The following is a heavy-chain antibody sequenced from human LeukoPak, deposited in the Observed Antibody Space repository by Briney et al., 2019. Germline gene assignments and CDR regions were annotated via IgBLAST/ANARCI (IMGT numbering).Heavy chain of an antibody. CDR2: INPNSGGT. J-gene: IGHJ3*02. D-gene: IGHD2-15*01. V-gene: IGHV1-2*02. Sequence: ASVKVSCKASGYTFTGYYMHWVRQAPGQGLAWMGWINPNSGGTNYAQKFQGRVTMTRDTSISTVYMELSSLRSEDTAVYYCARYCSGGSCYTYDAFDIWGQGTMVTVSS. CDR1: GYTFTGYY. CDR3: ARYCSGGSCYTYDAFDI.